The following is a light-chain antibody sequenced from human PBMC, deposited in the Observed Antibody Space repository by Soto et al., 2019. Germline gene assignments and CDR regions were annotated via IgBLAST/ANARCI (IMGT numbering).Light chain of an antibody. CDR3: SSYTPSSTL. V-gene: IGLV2-14*01. CDR1: STDVGRYNY. Sequence: QSALTQPASVSGSPGQSITISCTGTSTDVGRYNYVSWYQQHPGKAPKLIIYEVSNRPSGVSNRFSGSKSGNTASLTICRLQAEEEADYYCSSYTPSSTLFGGGTKVTVL. J-gene: IGLJ2*01. CDR2: EVS.